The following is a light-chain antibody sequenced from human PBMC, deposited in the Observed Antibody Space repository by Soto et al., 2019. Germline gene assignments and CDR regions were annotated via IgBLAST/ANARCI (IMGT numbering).Light chain of an antibody. CDR1: QSVNSY. J-gene: IGKJ2*01. CDR2: DAS. CDR3: QQRGT. Sequence: EIVLTQSPATLSLSPGERATLSCRASQSVNSYLAWYQQKPGQAPRLLIYDASNRATGIPARFSGSGSGSDFTLIISSLEPEDFAVYYCQQRGTFGQGTKLEIK. V-gene: IGKV3-11*01.